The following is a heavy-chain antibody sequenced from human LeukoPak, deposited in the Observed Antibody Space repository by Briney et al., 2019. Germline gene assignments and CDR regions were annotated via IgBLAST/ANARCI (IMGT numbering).Heavy chain of an antibody. D-gene: IGHD3-10*02. CDR1: GYTFTGYY. J-gene: IGHJ6*03. CDR3: ARDLVRGVYYYYMDV. V-gene: IGHV1-2*02. CDR2: INPDSGGT. Sequence: ASVKVSCKASGYTFTGYYMHWVRQAPGQGLEWMGWINPDSGGTNYAQKFQGRVTMTRDTSISTAYMELSRLRSDDTAVYYCARDLVRGVYYYYMDVWGKGTTVTISS.